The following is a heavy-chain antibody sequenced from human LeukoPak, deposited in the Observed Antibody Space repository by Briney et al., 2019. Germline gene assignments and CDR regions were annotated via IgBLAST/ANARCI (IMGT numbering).Heavy chain of an antibody. CDR3: ARAPYYYYYYIDV. V-gene: IGHV3-64*01. CDR2: IDSDGRST. CDR1: GLTFSSYA. J-gene: IGHJ6*03. Sequence: GGSLRLSCAASGLTFSSYAMLWVRQAPGKGLEYVSAIDSDGRSTFYASSVEGRVTISRDNSKNTLYLQMRSLRPEDTAVYYCARAPYYYYYYIDVWGKGTTVTVSS.